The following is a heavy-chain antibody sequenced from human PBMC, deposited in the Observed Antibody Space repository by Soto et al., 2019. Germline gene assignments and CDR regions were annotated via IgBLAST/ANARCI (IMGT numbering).Heavy chain of an antibody. D-gene: IGHD4-17*01. Sequence: GGSHRLSSTASGFTFGSYAMSWVRQAPGKGLEWVSAISGSGGSTYYADSVKGRFTISRDNSKNTLYLQMNSLRAEDTAVYYCAKDLSTDYGDYVGAFDIWGQGTMVTVSS. CDR2: ISGSGGST. CDR1: GFTFGSYA. CDR3: AKDLSTDYGDYVGAFDI. J-gene: IGHJ3*02. V-gene: IGHV3-23*01.